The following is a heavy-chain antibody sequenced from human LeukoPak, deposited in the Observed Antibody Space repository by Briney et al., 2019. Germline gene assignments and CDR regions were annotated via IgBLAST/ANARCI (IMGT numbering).Heavy chain of an antibody. J-gene: IGHJ6*04. CDR1: GLRFDAYV. V-gene: IGHV3-9*01. Sequence: SGGSLRLSCAASGLRFDAYVMHSVRHVPGRGLEWDSGISRDSAHISYADSVSGRFTISRDNAKNSLYLQMNSLTSEYTALYYCAMDFCTACNYYFYGMDVWGGGTTVTVSS. CDR3: AMDFCTACNYYFYGMDV. CDR2: ISRDSAHI. D-gene: IGHD2-8*01.